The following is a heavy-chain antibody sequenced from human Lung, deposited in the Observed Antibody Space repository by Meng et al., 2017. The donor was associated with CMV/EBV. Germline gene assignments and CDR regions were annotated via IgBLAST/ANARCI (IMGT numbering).Heavy chain of an antibody. CDR1: GFTFRTYV. Sequence: GGSXRLXCAASGFTFRTYVMHWVRQAPGKGLEWVAVTSSDGSRKYYADFVKGRFTISRDNSKNTLYLQLNSLRTEERAVYYCARDQKEEGDNWFDPWGQGTLVTVSS. CDR2: TSSDGSRK. V-gene: IGHV3-30*04. J-gene: IGHJ5*02. CDR3: ARDQKEEGDNWFDP.